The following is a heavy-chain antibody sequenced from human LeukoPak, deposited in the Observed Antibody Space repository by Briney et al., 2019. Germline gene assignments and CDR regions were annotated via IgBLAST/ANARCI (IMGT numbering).Heavy chain of an antibody. CDR2: IDHSEST. Sequence: GSLRLSCAASGFTFSSYSMNWVRQPPGKGLEWIGKIDHSESTNYNPSLKSRVTISVDKSKNQFSLHLNSVTAADTAMYYCARNYAASGAFDYWGQGTLVTVSS. CDR1: GFTFSSYSM. V-gene: IGHV4-4*02. J-gene: IGHJ4*02. D-gene: IGHD3-16*01. CDR3: ARNYAASGAFDY.